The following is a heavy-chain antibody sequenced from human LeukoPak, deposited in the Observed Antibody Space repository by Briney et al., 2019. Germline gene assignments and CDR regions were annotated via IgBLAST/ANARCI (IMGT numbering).Heavy chain of an antibody. CDR2: IYPGDSDT. Sequence: GESLKISCKGSGYRFTNHWIGWVRQMPGKGLEWMGIIYPGDSDTRYSPSFQGQVTISADKSISTAYLQWSSLKASDTAMYYCARLESLVGATIDPWGQGTLVTVSS. CDR1: GYRFTNHW. V-gene: IGHV5-51*01. CDR3: ARLESLVGATIDP. J-gene: IGHJ5*02. D-gene: IGHD1-26*01.